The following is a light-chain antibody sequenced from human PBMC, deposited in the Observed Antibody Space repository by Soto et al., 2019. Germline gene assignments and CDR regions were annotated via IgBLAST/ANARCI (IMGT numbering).Light chain of an antibody. CDR3: QVWDSSSDHPV. J-gene: IGLJ1*01. Sequence: SYELTQPPSVSVAPGKTARITCGGNNIGSKSVHWYQQKPGQAPVLVIYYDSDRPSGIPERFSGSNSGNTATLTISRVEAGDVADYYCQVWDSSSDHPVFGTGTKLTVL. V-gene: IGLV3-21*04. CDR2: YDS. CDR1: NIGSKS.